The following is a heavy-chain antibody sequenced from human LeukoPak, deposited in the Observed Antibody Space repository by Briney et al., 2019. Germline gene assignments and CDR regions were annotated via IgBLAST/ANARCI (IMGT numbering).Heavy chain of an antibody. CDR2: MNPNSGNT. CDR1: GYTFTSYD. V-gene: IGHV1-8*01. J-gene: IGHJ4*02. Sequence: ASVKVSCKASGYTFTSYDINWVRQATGQGLEWMGWMNPNSGNTGYAQKFQGRVTMTRNTSISTAYMKLSSLRSEDTAVYYCARGAVAGTDFDYWGQGTLVTVSS. CDR3: ARGAVAGTDFDY. D-gene: IGHD6-19*01.